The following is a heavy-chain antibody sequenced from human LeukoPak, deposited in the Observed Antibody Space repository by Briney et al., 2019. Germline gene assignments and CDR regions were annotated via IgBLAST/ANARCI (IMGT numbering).Heavy chain of an antibody. CDR3: AKDRAELVASRSYAFDV. D-gene: IGHD2-15*01. V-gene: IGHV3-9*03. Sequence: GRSLRLSCAASGFSFGDYAMHWVRQAPGKGLEWVAGVNWNSAYIGYGDSMKGRVTIYRDNAKKSLYLQMNGLRVEDMALYYCAKDRAELVASRSYAFDVWGQGTMFTVSS. CDR1: GFSFGDYA. J-gene: IGHJ3*01. CDR2: VNWNSAYI.